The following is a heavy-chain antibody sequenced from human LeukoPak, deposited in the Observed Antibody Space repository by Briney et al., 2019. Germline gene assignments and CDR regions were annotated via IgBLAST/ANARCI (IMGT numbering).Heavy chain of an antibody. D-gene: IGHD3-10*01. CDR3: ARTMARGVINYYDYMDV. Sequence: SETLSLTCTVSGYSISSGYYWGWIRQPPGKGLEWIGSIYHSGSTYYNPSLKSRVTISVDTSKNQFSLKLSSVTAADTAVYYCARTMARGVINYYDYMDVWGKGTTVTISS. CDR2: IYHSGST. V-gene: IGHV4-38-2*02. J-gene: IGHJ6*03. CDR1: GYSISSGYY.